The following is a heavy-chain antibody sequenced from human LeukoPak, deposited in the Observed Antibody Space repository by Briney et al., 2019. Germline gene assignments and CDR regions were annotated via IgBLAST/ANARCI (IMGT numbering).Heavy chain of an antibody. CDR2: ISSSSSYI. J-gene: IGHJ6*02. V-gene: IGHV3-21*01. Sequence: GGSLRLSCAASGFTFSSYSMNWVRQAPGKGLEWVSSISSSSSYIYYADSVKGRFTISRDNAKNSLYLQMNSLRAEDTAVYYCARDPQGANYRYGMDVWGQGTTVTVSS. D-gene: IGHD4/OR15-4a*01. CDR3: ARDPQGANYRYGMDV. CDR1: GFTFSSYS.